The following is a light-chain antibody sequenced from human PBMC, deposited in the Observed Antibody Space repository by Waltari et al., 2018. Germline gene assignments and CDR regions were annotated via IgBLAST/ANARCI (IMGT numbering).Light chain of an antibody. CDR3: SSYSTSTYPI. J-gene: IGLJ2*01. Sequence: QSALTQPASVSASLGQSITISCTGPGSDIGAYAYVSWYQQHPGKAPKLIIFQVSNRPSGVSDRFSASKSGMTASLSISGLRTDEEAIYYCSSYSTSTYPIFGGGTKVTVL. V-gene: IGLV2-14*01. CDR1: GSDIGAYAY. CDR2: QVS.